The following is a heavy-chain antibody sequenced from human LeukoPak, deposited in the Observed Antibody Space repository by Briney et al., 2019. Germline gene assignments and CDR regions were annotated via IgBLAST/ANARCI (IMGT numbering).Heavy chain of an antibody. Sequence: GASVKVSCKASGYDFINYGISWVRQAPGQGLEWMGWRSIYNGNTDYKLQGRVTMTTDTSTSTAYMEVRSLRSEDTAVYYCARPARGYYYAEPSPDAFDIWGQGTMVTVSS. D-gene: IGHD3-10*01. CDR3: ARPARGYYYAEPSPDAFDI. V-gene: IGHV1-18*01. J-gene: IGHJ3*02. CDR2: RSIYNGNT. CDR1: GYDFINYG.